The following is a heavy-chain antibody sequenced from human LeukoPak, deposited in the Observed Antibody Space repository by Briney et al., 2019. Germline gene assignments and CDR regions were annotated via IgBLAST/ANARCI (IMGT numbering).Heavy chain of an antibody. D-gene: IGHD2-8*01. CDR3: ARDRGYCTSDDCYRWFQY. CDR1: GFTFNSYS. Sequence: PGGSLRLSCAASGFTFNSYSMSWVRQAPGKGLEWVSYISHTSESTYYADSVRGRFSISGDDAKSSLYLQMNSLRDEDTAVYYCARDRGYCTSDDCYRWFQYWGQGTLVIVSS. J-gene: IGHJ4*02. V-gene: IGHV3-48*02. CDR2: ISHTSEST.